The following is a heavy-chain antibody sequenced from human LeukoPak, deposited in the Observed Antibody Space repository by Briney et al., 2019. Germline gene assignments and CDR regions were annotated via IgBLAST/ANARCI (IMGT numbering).Heavy chain of an antibody. D-gene: IGHD3-10*01. CDR2: ITHTGSS. J-gene: IGHJ4*02. CDR1: GVSFSGYH. V-gene: IGHV4-34*01. Sequence: SETLSLTCAVNGVSFSGYHWSWIRQSPGKGLECIGEITHTGSSNYNPSLKSRVTFSVDRYKNQFSLNLTYVTAGDTALYYCPRGSRLAYSGWQYWAQGTLVTVSP. CDR3: PRGSRLAYSGWQY.